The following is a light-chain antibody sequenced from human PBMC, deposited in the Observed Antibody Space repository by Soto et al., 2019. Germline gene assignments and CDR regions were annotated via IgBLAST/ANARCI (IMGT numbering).Light chain of an antibody. Sequence: QSVLTRPASVSGSPGQSITISCTGTNSDVGNYNLVSWYQQHPGKAPKLMMYEVTKRPSGVSNRFSGSKSGNTASLTISGLQAEDEADYYCCSYAGSATWVFGGGTKVTVL. V-gene: IGLV2-23*02. CDR2: EVT. CDR1: NSDVGNYNL. CDR3: CSYAGSATWV. J-gene: IGLJ3*02.